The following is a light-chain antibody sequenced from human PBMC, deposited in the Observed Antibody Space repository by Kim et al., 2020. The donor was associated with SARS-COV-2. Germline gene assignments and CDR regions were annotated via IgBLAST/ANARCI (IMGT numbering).Light chain of an antibody. CDR3: QSYDSSLSGWVV. Sequence: VTISCTGGSANIGAGYDVHWYQQLPGTAPRLLIYGNSNRPSGVPDRFSGSKSGTSASLAITGRQAEDEADYYCQSYDSSLSGWVVLGGGTQLTVL. CDR2: GNS. CDR1: SANIGAGYD. J-gene: IGLJ2*01. V-gene: IGLV1-40*01.